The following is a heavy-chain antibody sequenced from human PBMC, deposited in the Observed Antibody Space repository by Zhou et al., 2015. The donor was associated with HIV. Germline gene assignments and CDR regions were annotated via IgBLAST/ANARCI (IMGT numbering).Heavy chain of an antibody. CDR3: ALLPEGYCSSSTCYGYFDY. J-gene: IGHJ4*02. D-gene: IGHD2-2*01. CDR1: GGTFSRYT. V-gene: IGHV1-69*02. Sequence: QVQLVQSGAEVKKPGSSLKVSCKASGGTFSRYTINWVRQAPGQGLEWMGRIIPALDIVNYAQKFQGRVTIIADKSTSTVYMELSSLTSEDTAVYYCALLPEGYCSSSTCYGYFDYWGQGTLVTVSS. CDR2: IIPALDIV.